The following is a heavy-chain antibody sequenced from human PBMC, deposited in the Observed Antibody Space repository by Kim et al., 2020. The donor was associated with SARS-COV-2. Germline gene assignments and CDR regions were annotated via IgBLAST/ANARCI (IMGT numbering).Heavy chain of an antibody. CDR1: GFTFSSYA. CDR3: ANSYGSGSPSFFDY. V-gene: IGHV3-23*01. J-gene: IGHJ4*02. CDR2: ISGSGGST. Sequence: GGSMRLSCAASGFTFSSYAMSWVRQAPGKGLEWVSAISGSGGSTYYADSVKGRFTISRDNSKNTLYLQMNSLRAEDTAVYYCANSYGSGSPSFFDYWGQGTLVTVSS. D-gene: IGHD3-10*01.